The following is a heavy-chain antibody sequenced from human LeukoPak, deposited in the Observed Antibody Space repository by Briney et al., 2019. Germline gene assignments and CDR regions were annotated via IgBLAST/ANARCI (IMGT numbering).Heavy chain of an antibody. CDR1: GGSVSNGSYY. V-gene: IGHV4-61*01. Sequence: SETLSLTCSVSGGSVSNGSYYWSWIRQPPGKGLEWIGYIYYSGSTNYNPSLKSRVTISVDTSKNQFSLKLSSVTAADTAVYYCARALVTAILYEDWGQGTLVTVSS. CDR3: ARALVTAILYED. J-gene: IGHJ4*02. CDR2: IYYSGST. D-gene: IGHD2-21*02.